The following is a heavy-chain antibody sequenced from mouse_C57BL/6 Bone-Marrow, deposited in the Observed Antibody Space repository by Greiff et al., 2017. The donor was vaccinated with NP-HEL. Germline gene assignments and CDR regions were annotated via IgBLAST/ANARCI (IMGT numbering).Heavy chain of an antibody. Sequence: EVKLMESGGGLVKPGGSLKLSCAASGFTFSSYAMSWVRQTPEKRLEWVATISDGGSYTYYPDNVKGRFTISRDNAKNNLYLQMSHLKSEDTAMYYCAKELGGVTTYYYAMDYWGQGTSVTVSS. CDR2: ISDGGSYT. CDR1: GFTFSSYA. J-gene: IGHJ4*01. V-gene: IGHV5-4*01. D-gene: IGHD2-2*01. CDR3: AKELGGVTTYYYAMDY.